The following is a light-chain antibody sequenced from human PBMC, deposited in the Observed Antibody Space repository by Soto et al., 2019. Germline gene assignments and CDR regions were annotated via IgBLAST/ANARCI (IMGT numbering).Light chain of an antibody. CDR2: FAS. V-gene: IGKV3-15*01. CDR3: QHYNDWPLT. J-gene: IGKJ4*01. Sequence: ERVMTQFPATLSVSPGSKATLSCRASQTVSNNLAWYQQKPGQAPRLLIYFASTRATGVPARFSGSGSGTEFTLTISNLQSEDSAVYYCQHYNDWPLTFGGGTKLETK. CDR1: QTVSNN.